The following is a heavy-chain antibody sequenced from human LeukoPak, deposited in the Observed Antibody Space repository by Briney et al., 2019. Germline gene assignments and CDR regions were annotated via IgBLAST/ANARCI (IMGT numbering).Heavy chain of an antibody. CDR2: INPSGGST. Sequence: ASVKVSCKASGYTFTSYYMRWVRQAPGQGLEWMGVINPSGGSTSYAQKFQGRVTMTRDTSTSTVYMELSSLRSEDTAVYYCARADSEGDYGYWGQGTLVTVSS. CDR1: GYTFTSYY. J-gene: IGHJ4*02. V-gene: IGHV1-46*01. D-gene: IGHD4-17*01. CDR3: ARADSEGDYGY.